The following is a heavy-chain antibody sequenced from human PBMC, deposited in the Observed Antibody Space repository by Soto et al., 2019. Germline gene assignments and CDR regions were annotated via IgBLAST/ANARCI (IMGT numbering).Heavy chain of an antibody. CDR3: AREWDSSSPPDY. D-gene: IGHD6-6*01. CDR2: IIPIFGTA. V-gene: IGHV1-69*13. Sequence: SVKVSCKASGGTFSSYAISWVRQAPGQGLEWMGGIIPIFGTANYAQKFQGRVTITADESTSTAYMELSSLRSEDTAVYDCAREWDSSSPPDYWGQGTRVTVSS. J-gene: IGHJ4*02. CDR1: GGTFSSYA.